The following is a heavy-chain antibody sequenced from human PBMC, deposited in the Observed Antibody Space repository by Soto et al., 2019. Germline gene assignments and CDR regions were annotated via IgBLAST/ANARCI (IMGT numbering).Heavy chain of an antibody. CDR2: IYPGDSDT. V-gene: IGHV5-51*01. CDR3: ARARAVAGIWRSHRPPAEYFQH. D-gene: IGHD6-19*01. Sequence: PGESLKISCKGSGYSFTSYWIGWVRQMPGKGLEWMGIIYPGDSDTRYSPSFQGQVTISADKSISTAYLQWSSLKASDTAMYYCARARAVAGIWRSHRPPAEYFQHWGPGTLVTVSS. J-gene: IGHJ1*01. CDR1: GYSFTSYW.